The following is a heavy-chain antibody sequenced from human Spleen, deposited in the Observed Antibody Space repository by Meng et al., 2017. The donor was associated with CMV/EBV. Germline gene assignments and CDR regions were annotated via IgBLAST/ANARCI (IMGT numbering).Heavy chain of an antibody. CDR1: GFTFSAYG. D-gene: IGHD2-21*01. V-gene: IGHV1-18*01. CDR2: ISSYNSNT. CDR3: ATIAYCGGDCYQVHPLYDH. J-gene: IGHJ5*02. Sequence: GESLKISCAASGFTFSAYGLHWVRQAPGQGLEWVGWISSYNSNTNYAQKFLGRVTLTTDTSTSIAYMELRSLRSDDTAVYYCATIAYCGGDCYQVHPLYDHWGQGTLVTVSS.